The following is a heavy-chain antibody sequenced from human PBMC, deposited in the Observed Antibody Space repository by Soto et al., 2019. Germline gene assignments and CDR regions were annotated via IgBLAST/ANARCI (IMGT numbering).Heavy chain of an antibody. Sequence: EVQLVESGGGLVQPGGSLKLSCAASGFTLSGVDLQWVRQASGEGLEWIGGIKTKGDSYATEYAASVKGRVSISRNDSKNKAYLEMNSLETEDTAIYYCTRRHCSGGGCYSDFDFWGQGSLVTVSS. CDR1: GFTLSGVD. CDR2: IKTKGDSYAT. J-gene: IGHJ4*02. CDR3: TRRHCSGGGCYSDFDF. D-gene: IGHD2-15*01. V-gene: IGHV3-73*01.